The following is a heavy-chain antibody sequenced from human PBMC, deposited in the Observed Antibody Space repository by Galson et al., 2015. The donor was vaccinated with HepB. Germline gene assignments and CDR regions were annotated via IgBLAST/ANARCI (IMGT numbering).Heavy chain of an antibody. CDR1: GFTFSSYG. CDR2: IWYDGSNK. J-gene: IGHJ4*02. CDR3: ARGRDRLGPDDGIGSSMIGY. V-gene: IGHV3-33*01. D-gene: IGHD6-6*01. Sequence: SLRLSCAASGFTFSSYGMHWVRQAPGKGLEWVAVIWYDGSNKYYADSVKGRFTISRDNSKNTLYLQMNSLRAEDTAVYYCARGRDRLGPDDGIGSSMIGYWGQGTLVTVSS.